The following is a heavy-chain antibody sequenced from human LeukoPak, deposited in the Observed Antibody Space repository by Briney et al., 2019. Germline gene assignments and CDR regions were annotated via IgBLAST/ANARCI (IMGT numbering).Heavy chain of an antibody. CDR3: AKDTGYSNYYYGMDV. CDR1: GFTFDDYA. CDR2: ISWNSGSI. D-gene: IGHD4-11*01. J-gene: IGHJ6*02. Sequence: PGGSLRLSCAASGFTFDDYAMHWVRQAPGKGLEWVSGISWNSGSIGYADSVKGRFTISRDNAKNSLYPQMNSLRAEDTALYYCAKDTGYSNYYYGMDVWGQGTTVTVSS. V-gene: IGHV3-9*01.